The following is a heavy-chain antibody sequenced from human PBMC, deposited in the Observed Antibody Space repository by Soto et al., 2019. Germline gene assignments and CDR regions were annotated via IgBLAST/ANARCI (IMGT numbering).Heavy chain of an antibody. CDR1: GFTFSSYA. CDR2: ISYDGSNK. D-gene: IGHD3-22*01. V-gene: IGHV3-30-3*01. J-gene: IGHJ4*02. CDR3: ARAFSYYDSSGSLGY. Sequence: PGGSLRLSCAASGFTFSSYAMHWVRQAPGKGLEWVAVISYDGSNKYYADSVKGRFTISRDNSKNTLYLQMNSLRAEDTAVYYCARAFSYYDSSGSLGYWGQGTLVTVSS.